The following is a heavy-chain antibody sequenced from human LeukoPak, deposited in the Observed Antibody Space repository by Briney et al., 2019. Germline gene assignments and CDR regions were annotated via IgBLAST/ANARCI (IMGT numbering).Heavy chain of an antibody. CDR2: IYHSGST. J-gene: IGHJ5*02. Sequence: SQTLSLTCAVSGGSISSGGYSWSWIRQPPGKGLEWIGYIYHSGSTYYNPSLKSRVTISVDRSKNQFSLKLSSVTAADTVVYYCARERTDCSGGSCYSRAWFDPWGQGTLVTVSS. CDR1: GGSISSGGYS. CDR3: ARERTDCSGGSCYSRAWFDP. V-gene: IGHV4-30-2*01. D-gene: IGHD2-15*01.